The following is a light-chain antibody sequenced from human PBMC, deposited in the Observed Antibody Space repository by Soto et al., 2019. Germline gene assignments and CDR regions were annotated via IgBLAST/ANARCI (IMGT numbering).Light chain of an antibody. CDR1: QDISNY. J-gene: IGKJ1*01. CDR3: QQYNNYWT. V-gene: IGKV1-33*01. Sequence: DIQMTQSPSSLSASVGDRVTITCQASQDISNYLNWYQQKLGKAPKLLIYDASNLETGVPSRFSGSGSATEFTLTISSLQPDDFATYYCQQYNNYWTLGQGTKVDIK. CDR2: DAS.